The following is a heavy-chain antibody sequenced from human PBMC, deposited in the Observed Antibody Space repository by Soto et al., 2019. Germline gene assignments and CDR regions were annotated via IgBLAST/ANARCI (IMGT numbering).Heavy chain of an antibody. CDR1: GYTLTELS. Sequence: ASVKVSCKVSGYTLTELSMHWVRQAPGKGLEWMGGFDPEDGETIYAQKFQGRVTITADTSTGTAYMELSSLRSEDTAVYYCAATRTLSWIQLWPHFDYWGQGTLVTVSS. CDR3: AATRTLSWIQLWPHFDY. V-gene: IGHV1-24*01. D-gene: IGHD5-18*01. CDR2: FDPEDGET. J-gene: IGHJ4*02.